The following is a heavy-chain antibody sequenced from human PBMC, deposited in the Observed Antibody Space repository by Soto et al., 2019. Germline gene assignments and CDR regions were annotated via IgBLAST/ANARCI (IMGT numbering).Heavy chain of an antibody. CDR2: INSDGSST. CDR1: GFTFSSYW. V-gene: IGHV3-74*01. CDR3: ARENFYYYYYYGMDV. J-gene: IGHJ6*02. Sequence: PGGSLRLSCAASGFTFSSYWMHWVRQAPGKGLVWVSRINSDGSSTSYADSAKGRFTIPRDNAKNTLYLQMNSLRAEDTAVYYCARENFYYYYYYGMDVWGQGTTVTVSS.